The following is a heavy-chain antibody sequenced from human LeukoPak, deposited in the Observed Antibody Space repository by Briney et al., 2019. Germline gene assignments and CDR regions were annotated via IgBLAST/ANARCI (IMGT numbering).Heavy chain of an antibody. V-gene: IGHV3-73*01. CDR2: IRSKANSYAT. CDR3: TNLVYYYGSGSVGY. Sequence: QPGGSLRLSCAASGLTFSGSAMHWVRQASGKGLEWVGRIRSKANSYATAYAASVKGRFTISRDDSKNTAYLQMNSLKTEDTAVYYCTNLVYYYGSGSVGYWGQGTLVTVSS. CDR1: GLTFSGSA. J-gene: IGHJ4*02. D-gene: IGHD3-10*01.